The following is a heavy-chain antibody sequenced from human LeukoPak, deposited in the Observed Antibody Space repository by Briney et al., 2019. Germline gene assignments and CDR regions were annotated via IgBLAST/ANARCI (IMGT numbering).Heavy chain of an antibody. CDR2: IYYSGST. Sequence: PSETLSLTCTVSGGSISSSSYYWGWIRQPPGKGLEWIGSIYYSGSTYYNPSLKSRVTISVDTSKNQFSLKLSSVTAADTAVYYCARDSSYYYDSSGYYWGQGTLVTVSS. J-gene: IGHJ4*02. CDR3: ARDSSYYYDSSGYY. D-gene: IGHD3-22*01. CDR1: GGSISSSSYY. V-gene: IGHV4-39*07.